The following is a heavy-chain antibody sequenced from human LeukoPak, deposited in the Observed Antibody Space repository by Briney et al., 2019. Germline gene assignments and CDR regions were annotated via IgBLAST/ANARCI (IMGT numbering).Heavy chain of an antibody. CDR2: INPSGGST. Sequence: ASVKVPCKASGYTFTSYYMHWVRQAPGQGLEWMGIINPSGGSTSYAQKLQGRVTMTTDTSTSTAYTELRSLRSDDTAVYYCARDEDVDTAMGPVPWDYWGQGTLVTVSS. CDR1: GYTFTSYY. D-gene: IGHD5-18*01. V-gene: IGHV1-46*01. CDR3: ARDEDVDTAMGPVPWDY. J-gene: IGHJ4*02.